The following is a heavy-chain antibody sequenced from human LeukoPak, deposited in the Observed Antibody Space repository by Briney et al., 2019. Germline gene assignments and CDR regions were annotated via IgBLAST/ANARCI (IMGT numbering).Heavy chain of an antibody. J-gene: IGHJ6*03. D-gene: IGHD3-10*01. CDR3: ARHSMVRGVIITTVYYYYYMDV. V-gene: IGHV4-34*01. CDR2: INHSGST. CDR1: GGSFSGYY. Sequence: SETLSLTCAVYGGSFSGYYWSWIRQPPGKGLEWIGEINHSGSTNYNPSLKSRVTISVDTSKNQFSLKLSSVTAADTAVYYCARHSMVRGVIITTVYYYYYMDVWGKGTTVTISS.